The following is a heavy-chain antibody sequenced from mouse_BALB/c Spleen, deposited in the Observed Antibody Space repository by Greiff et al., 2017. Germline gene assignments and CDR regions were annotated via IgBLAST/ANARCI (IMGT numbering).Heavy chain of an antibody. CDR1: GFTFSSYG. CDR2: ISSGGSYT. V-gene: IGHV5-6*01. CDR3: ARHGAVTTVVEYFDV. Sequence: EVKLMESGGDLVKPGGSLKLSCAASGFTFSSYGMSWVRQTPDKRLEWVATISSGGSYTYYPDSVKGRFTISRDNAKNTLYLQMSSLKSEDTAMYYCARHGAVTTVVEYFDVWGAGTTVTVSS. D-gene: IGHD1-1*01. J-gene: IGHJ1*01.